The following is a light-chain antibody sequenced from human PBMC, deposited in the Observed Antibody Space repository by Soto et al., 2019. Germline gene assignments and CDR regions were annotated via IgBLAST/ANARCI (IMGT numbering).Light chain of an antibody. V-gene: IGKV3-15*01. J-gene: IGKJ5*01. CDR3: LQYDGWPLT. CDR2: GAS. CDR1: QNVRKN. Sequence: ETVMTQSPVALSVSPGERATLSCRARQNVRKNLAWYQQKPGQAPRLLIYGASTRATGIPARFSGDGSGTEFTLTIDSLQSEDFVVYYCLQYDGWPLTFSQGTRLEIK.